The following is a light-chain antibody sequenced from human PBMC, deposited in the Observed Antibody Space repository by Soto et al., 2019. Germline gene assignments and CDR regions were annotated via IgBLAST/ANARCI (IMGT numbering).Light chain of an antibody. J-gene: IGKJ1*01. CDR1: QSISSW. V-gene: IGKV1-5*03. CDR2: KAS. Sequence: DIQMTQSPSTLSASVGDRVTITCRASQSISSWLAWYQQKPGKAPKLLIYKASSLESGVPSRFSGSGSGTEFTLPSSSLQPDDFATYYCQQYNSDTWTFGQGTKVEIK. CDR3: QQYNSDTWT.